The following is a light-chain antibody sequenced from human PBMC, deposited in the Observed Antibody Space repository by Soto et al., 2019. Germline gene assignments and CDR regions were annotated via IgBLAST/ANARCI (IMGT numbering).Light chain of an antibody. V-gene: IGKV1-5*03. J-gene: IGKJ1*01. CDR3: QHYKDYSWT. Sequence: DIPMTQSPSTLSASVGDRVTITYRASQSISLWVAWYQQKPGRAPNLLIYKTSSLETGVPSRFSGSGSGTEFTLTISSLQPDDFATYYCQHYKDYSWTFGQGTKVEVK. CDR1: QSISLW. CDR2: KTS.